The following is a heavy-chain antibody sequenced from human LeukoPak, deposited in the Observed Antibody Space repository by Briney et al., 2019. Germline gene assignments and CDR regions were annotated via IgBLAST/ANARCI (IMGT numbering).Heavy chain of an antibody. CDR3: ARGYYDFWSGYRYYFDY. Sequence: GGSLRLSCEASGFTFSSYAMHWVRQAPGKGLEWVAVISYDGSNKYYADSVKGRFTISRDNSKNTLYLQMNSLRAEDTAVYYCARGYYDFWSGYRYYFDYWGQGTLVTVSS. J-gene: IGHJ4*02. V-gene: IGHV3-30-3*01. CDR2: ISYDGSNK. D-gene: IGHD3-3*01. CDR1: GFTFSSYA.